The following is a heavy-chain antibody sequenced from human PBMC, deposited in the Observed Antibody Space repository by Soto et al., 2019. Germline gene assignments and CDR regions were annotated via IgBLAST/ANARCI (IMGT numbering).Heavy chain of an antibody. J-gene: IGHJ5*02. CDR3: ARRGRYSNYGPNWFDP. V-gene: IGHV5-51*03. CDR1: GYSFTTYW. Sequence: EVQLVQSGAEVKKPGESLKISCKGFGYSFTTYWIAWVRQMPGKGLEWMGIIYPGDSDTSYSPSFQGQVTFSAYKSISTANLQWSSLKASDTAMYYCARRGRYSNYGPNWFDPWGQGTLVTVSS. CDR2: IYPGDSDT. D-gene: IGHD4-4*01.